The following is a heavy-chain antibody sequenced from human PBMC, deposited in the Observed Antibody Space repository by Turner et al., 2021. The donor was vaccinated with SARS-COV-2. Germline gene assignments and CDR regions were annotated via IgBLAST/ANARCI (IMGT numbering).Heavy chain of an antibody. V-gene: IGHV3-30-3*01. J-gene: IGHJ5*02. CDR3: ARARNYSSSWYGVDVPFDP. D-gene: IGHD6-13*01. CDR1: AVNFSSYS. Sequence: QVQLVESGGGVVQPGRSLRLSCAASAVNFSSYSMHWVRQAPGKGLEWVAVISYDGSYKYYADSVKGRFTISRDNSKNTLYLQMNSLRAEDTAVYYCARARNYSSSWYGVDVPFDPWGQGTLVTVSS. CDR2: ISYDGSYK.